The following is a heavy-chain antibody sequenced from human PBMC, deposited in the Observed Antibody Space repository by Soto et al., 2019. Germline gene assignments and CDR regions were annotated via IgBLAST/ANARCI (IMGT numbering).Heavy chain of an antibody. CDR1: SGSISSSNW. CDR2: IYHSGST. Sequence: QVQLQESGPGLVKPSGTLSLTCAVSSGSISSSNWWRWVRQPPGKGLEGIGEIYHSGSTNYNPSLKSRVTISVDKSKNQFSLKLSSVTAADTAVYYCATVDDAATYFDYWGQGTLVTVSS. J-gene: IGHJ4*02. V-gene: IGHV4-4*02. D-gene: IGHD3-3*01. CDR3: ATVDDAATYFDY.